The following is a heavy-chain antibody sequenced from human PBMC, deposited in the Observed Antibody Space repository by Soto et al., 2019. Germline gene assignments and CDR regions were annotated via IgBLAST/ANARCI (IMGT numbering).Heavy chain of an antibody. Sequence: GGSLRLSCAASGFTFSSYAMSWVRQAPGKGLEWVSAISGSGGSTYYADSVKGRFTISRDNSKNTLYLQMNSLRAEDTAVYYCVRDRRGAVTVTLAFDIWGQGTMVTVSS. D-gene: IGHD3-16*01. CDR3: VRDRRGAVTVTLAFDI. V-gene: IGHV3-23*01. CDR2: ISGSGGST. J-gene: IGHJ3*02. CDR1: GFTFSSYA.